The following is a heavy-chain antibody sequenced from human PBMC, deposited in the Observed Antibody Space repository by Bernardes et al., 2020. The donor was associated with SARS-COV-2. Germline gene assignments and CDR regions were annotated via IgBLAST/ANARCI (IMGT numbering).Heavy chain of an antibody. Sequence: ASVKVSCKASGYIFSNYYAHWVRQTPGQGLEWMGIINPSGGATSITQKFQGRVTMTRDTSTTSFYMILNNLKYEDTAVYYCAISPISQAGPFYFPFDYWGQGILVTVSS. J-gene: IGHJ4*02. D-gene: IGHD6-19*01. CDR2: INPSGGAT. CDR1: GYIFSNYY. V-gene: IGHV1-46*01. CDR3: AISPISQAGPFYFPFDY.